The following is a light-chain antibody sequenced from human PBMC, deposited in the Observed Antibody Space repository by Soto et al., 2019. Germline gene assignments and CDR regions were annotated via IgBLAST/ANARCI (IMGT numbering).Light chain of an antibody. CDR1: SSDIGVYNY. V-gene: IGLV2-14*03. Sequence: QSALTQPASVSGSPGQSITISCTGTSSDIGVYNYVSWYQQHPGKAPKLMIYDVTYRPSGVSNRFSGSKSGNTASLTISGLQAEDEADYYCSSYTSTSTYVFGTGTKLTVL. CDR2: DVT. J-gene: IGLJ1*01. CDR3: SSYTSTSTYV.